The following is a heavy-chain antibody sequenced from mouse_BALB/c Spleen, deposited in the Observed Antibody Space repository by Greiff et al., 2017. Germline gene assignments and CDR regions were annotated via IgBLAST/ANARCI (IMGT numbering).Heavy chain of an antibody. D-gene: IGHD2-4*01. J-gene: IGHJ2*01. Sequence: EVQLVESGGGLVQPGGSRKLSCAASGFTFSSFGMHWVRQAPEKGLEWVAYISSGSSTIYYADTVKGRFTISRDNPKNTLFLQMTSLRSEDTAMYYCARSGYYDYDGVDYWGQGTTLTVSS. V-gene: IGHV5-17*02. CDR1: GFTFSSFG. CDR3: ARSGYYDYDGVDY. CDR2: ISSGSSTI.